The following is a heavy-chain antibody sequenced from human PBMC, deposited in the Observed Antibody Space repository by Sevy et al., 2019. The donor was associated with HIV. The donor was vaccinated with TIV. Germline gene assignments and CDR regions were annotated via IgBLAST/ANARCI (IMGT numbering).Heavy chain of an antibody. Sequence: GGSRRLSWAASGFMFSDYHMSWIRQAPGKGREGISYMSNSGTTIYYAESVKGRFSISRDNAEKSLYLQMNSLRAEDTAVYYCARAWFGEADGMDVWGQGTTVTVSS. CDR2: MSNSGTTI. D-gene: IGHD3-10*01. V-gene: IGHV3-11*01. CDR3: ARAWFGEADGMDV. CDR1: GFMFSDYH. J-gene: IGHJ6*02.